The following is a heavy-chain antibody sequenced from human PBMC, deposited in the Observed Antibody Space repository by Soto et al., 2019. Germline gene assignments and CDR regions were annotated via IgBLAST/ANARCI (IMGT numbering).Heavy chain of an antibody. CDR2: ISGSGGST. D-gene: IGHD5-12*01. CDR3: AKVDGYIPSSDY. Sequence: EVQLLESGGGLVQPGGSLRLSCAASGFTFSSYAMSWVRQAPGKGLEWVSAISGSGGSTYYADSVKGRFTISRDNSKNPLDLQMNSLRAEDTAVYYCAKVDGYIPSSDYWGQGTLVTVSS. CDR1: GFTFSSYA. V-gene: IGHV3-23*01. J-gene: IGHJ4*02.